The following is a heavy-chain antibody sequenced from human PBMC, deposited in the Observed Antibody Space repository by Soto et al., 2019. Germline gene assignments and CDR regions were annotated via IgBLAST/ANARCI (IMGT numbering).Heavy chain of an antibody. V-gene: IGHV3-48*03. CDR1: GFTFSSYE. D-gene: IGHD6-25*01. J-gene: IGHJ6*02. CDR2: ISSSGSTI. Sequence: GGSLRLSCAASGFTFSSYEMNWVRQAPGKGLEWVSYISSSGSTIYYADSVKGRFTISRDNAKNSLYLQMNSLRAEDTAVYYCARDASISGGYYYYYGMDVWGQGTTVTSP. CDR3: ARDASISGGYYYYYGMDV.